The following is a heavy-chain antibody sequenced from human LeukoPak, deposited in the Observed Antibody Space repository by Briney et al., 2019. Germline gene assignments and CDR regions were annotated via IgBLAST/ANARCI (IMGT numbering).Heavy chain of an antibody. CDR1: GGSFIDYF. J-gene: IGHJ4*02. CDR3: ARDSSSWNNFDY. Sequence: PSETLSLTCAGYGGSFIDYFWSWIRQPPGKGREWMGEINQGGSTNYSPSLKSRVTISLDTSKNHFSLNLSSVTAADTAVYFCARDSSSWNNFDYWGQGTLVTVSS. V-gene: IGHV4-34*01. D-gene: IGHD6-13*01. CDR2: INQGGST.